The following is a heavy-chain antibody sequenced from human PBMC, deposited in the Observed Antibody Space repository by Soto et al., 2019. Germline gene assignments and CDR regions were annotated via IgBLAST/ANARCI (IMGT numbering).Heavy chain of an antibody. CDR1: GGTFSSYA. V-gene: IGHV1-69*13. D-gene: IGHD6-19*01. CDR3: ARNFPGSSGWYRGSQPYNWFDP. J-gene: IGHJ5*02. CDR2: IIPIFGTA. Sequence: SVKVSCKASGGTFSSYAISWVRQAPGQGLEWMGGIIPIFGTANYAQKFQGRVTITADESTSTAYMELSSLRSEDTAVYYCARNFPGSSGWYRGSQPYNWFDPWGQGTLVTVSS.